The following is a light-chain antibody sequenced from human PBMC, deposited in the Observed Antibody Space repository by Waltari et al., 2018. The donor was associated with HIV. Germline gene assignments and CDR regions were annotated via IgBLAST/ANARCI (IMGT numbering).Light chain of an antibody. CDR3: QQFSASSYT. CDR1: QSLSSSY. Sequence: EIVLTQSPDTLSLSPGERATLSCRASQSLSSSYLAWYQQKPGQAPRLLIYAASNRATGIPDRFSGSGSGTDFTLTISRLEPQDCAVYYCQQFSASSYTFGQGTKLEIK. CDR2: AAS. J-gene: IGKJ2*01. V-gene: IGKV3-20*01.